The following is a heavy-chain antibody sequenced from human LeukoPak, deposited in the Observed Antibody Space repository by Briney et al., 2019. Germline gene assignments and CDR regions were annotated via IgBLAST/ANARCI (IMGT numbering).Heavy chain of an antibody. CDR1: GFTFDDYA. V-gene: IGHV3-9*01. Sequence: PGGSLRLSCATSGFTFDDYAMHWVRQAPGKGLEWVSGISWNSGSIGYADSVKGRFTISRDNAKNSLYLQMNSLRAEDTALYYCAKDKARLELRADGMDVWGQGTTVTVSS. J-gene: IGHJ6*02. D-gene: IGHD1-7*01. CDR3: AKDKARLELRADGMDV. CDR2: ISWNSGSI.